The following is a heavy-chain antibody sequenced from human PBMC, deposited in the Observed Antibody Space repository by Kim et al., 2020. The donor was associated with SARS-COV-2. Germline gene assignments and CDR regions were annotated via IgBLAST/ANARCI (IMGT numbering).Heavy chain of an antibody. D-gene: IGHD1-1*01. CDR3: ARSGWNEGDAFDI. CDR1: GGTFSSYA. CDR2: IIPILGIA. V-gene: IGHV1-69*04. Sequence: SVKVSCKASGGTFSSYAISWVRQAPGQGLEWMGRIIPILGIANYAQKFQGRVTITADKSTSTAYMELSSLRSEDTAVYYCARSGWNEGDAFDIWGQGTMVTVSS. J-gene: IGHJ3*02.